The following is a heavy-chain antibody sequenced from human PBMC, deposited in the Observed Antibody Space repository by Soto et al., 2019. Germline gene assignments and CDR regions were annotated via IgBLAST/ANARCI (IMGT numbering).Heavy chain of an antibody. Sequence: ASVKVSCKASGYTFTSYGISWVRQAPGQGFEWMGWISAYNGNTNYAQKLQGRVTMTTDTSTGTAYMELRSLRSDDTAVYYCARDEDRIAAAGTQYFQHWGQGTLVTVSS. CDR3: ARDEDRIAAAGTQYFQH. CDR1: GYTFTSYG. CDR2: ISAYNGNT. D-gene: IGHD6-13*01. J-gene: IGHJ1*01. V-gene: IGHV1-18*01.